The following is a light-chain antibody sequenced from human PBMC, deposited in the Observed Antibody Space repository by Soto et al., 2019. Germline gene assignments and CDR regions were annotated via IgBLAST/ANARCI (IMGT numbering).Light chain of an antibody. CDR3: QQRSNWPPT. J-gene: IGKJ1*01. CDR1: QSISSY. V-gene: IGKV1-39*01. Sequence: DMQMTQSPSTLSASVGDRVTITGRASQSISSYLNWYQQKPGKAPKLLIYAASSLQSGVPSRFSGSGSGTDFTLTISSLEPEDFAVYYCQQRSNWPPTFGQGTKVDIK. CDR2: AAS.